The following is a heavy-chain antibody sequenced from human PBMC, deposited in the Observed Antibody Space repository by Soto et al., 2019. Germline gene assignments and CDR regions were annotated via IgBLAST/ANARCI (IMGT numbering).Heavy chain of an antibody. V-gene: IGHV3-23*01. J-gene: IGHJ6*03. Sequence: GGSLRLSCAASGFTFSSYAMSWVRQAPGKGLEWVSAISGSGGSTYYADSVKGRFTISRDNSKNTLYLQMNSLRAEDTAVYYCAKGDDFWSGRTSNYYYYYYMDVWGKGTTVTVSS. D-gene: IGHD3-3*01. CDR3: AKGDDFWSGRTSNYYYYYYMDV. CDR2: ISGSGGST. CDR1: GFTFSSYA.